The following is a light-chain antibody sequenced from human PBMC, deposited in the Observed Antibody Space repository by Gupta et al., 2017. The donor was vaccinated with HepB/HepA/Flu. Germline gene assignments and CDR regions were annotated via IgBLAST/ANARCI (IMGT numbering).Light chain of an antibody. CDR2: GAS. J-gene: IGKJ2*04. CDR3: HQYKNWPEGSS. V-gene: IGKV3-15*01. CDR1: QSVSSK. Sequence: EIVMTQSPATLSVSPGERATLSCRASQSVSSKLAWYQQKPGQAPRLLIYGASTRATGVPARVSGSGSETEFTLTISGLQSEDFAVYYCHQYKNWPEGSSFGQGTKLESK.